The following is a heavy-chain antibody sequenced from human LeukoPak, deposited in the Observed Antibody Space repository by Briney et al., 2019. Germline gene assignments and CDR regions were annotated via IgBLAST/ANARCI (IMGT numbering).Heavy chain of an antibody. CDR3: ARGAIGYSGTGAFDI. D-gene: IGHD5-12*01. V-gene: IGHV3-21*01. J-gene: IGHJ3*02. CDR2: ISSSSSYI. Sequence: GGSLRRYCAASGFTFISYSMNWVRQAPGKGLEWVSSISSSSSYIYYADSVKGRFTISRDNAKNSLYLQMNSLRAEDTAVYYCARGAIGYSGTGAFDIWGQGTIVTVSS. CDR1: GFTFISYS.